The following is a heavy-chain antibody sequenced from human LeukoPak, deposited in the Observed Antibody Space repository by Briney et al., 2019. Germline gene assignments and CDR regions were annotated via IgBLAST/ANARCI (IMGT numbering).Heavy chain of an antibody. CDR3: ARDLSSTDFWSGYYEGAWFDP. Sequence: GASVKDSCKASGYTFTSYGISWVRQAPGQGLEWMGWISAYNGNTNYAQKLQGRVTMTTDTSTSTAYMELSRLRSDDTAVYYCARDLSSTDFWSGYYEGAWFDPWGQGTLVTVSS. D-gene: IGHD3-3*01. CDR2: ISAYNGNT. J-gene: IGHJ5*02. CDR1: GYTFTSYG. V-gene: IGHV1-18*01.